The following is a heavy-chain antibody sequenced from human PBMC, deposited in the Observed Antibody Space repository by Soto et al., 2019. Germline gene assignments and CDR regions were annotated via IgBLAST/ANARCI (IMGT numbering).Heavy chain of an antibody. Sequence: SVTLSLTCTVSGGCVSSGSYYWSRIRQHPGKGLEWIGYIYYSGSTYYNPSLKSRVTISVDTSKNQFSLKLSSVTAADTAVYYCARRGYSGYGILYFDYWGQGTLVTVSS. D-gene: IGHD5-12*01. CDR2: IYYSGST. CDR1: GGCVSSGSYY. J-gene: IGHJ4*02. V-gene: IGHV4-31*03. CDR3: ARRGYSGYGILYFDY.